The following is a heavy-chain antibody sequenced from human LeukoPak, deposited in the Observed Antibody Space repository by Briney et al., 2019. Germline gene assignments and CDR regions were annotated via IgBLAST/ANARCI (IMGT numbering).Heavy chain of an antibody. V-gene: IGHV3-9*03. J-gene: IGHJ4*02. D-gene: IGHD6-13*01. CDR1: GFPFDDYA. Sequence: GGSLRLSCAASGFPFDDYAMHWVRQAPGKGLEGGSGISWNSGSIGYADSVKGRFTISRDNAKNSLYLQMNSLRAEDMALYYCAKERWAYSSSWYLDYWGQGTLVTVSS. CDR3: AKERWAYSSSWYLDY. CDR2: ISWNSGSI.